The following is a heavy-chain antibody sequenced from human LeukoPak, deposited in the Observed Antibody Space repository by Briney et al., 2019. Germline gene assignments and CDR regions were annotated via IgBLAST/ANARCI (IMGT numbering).Heavy chain of an antibody. CDR2: IYPGDSDT. CDR1: GYSFTDYW. J-gene: IGHJ4*02. CDR3: ARRPEYSYGSYYFDY. D-gene: IGHD5-18*01. V-gene: IGHV5-51*01. Sequence: GKSLKISCKGSGYSFTDYWIGWVRQMPGKGLEWMGIIYPGDSDTRYSPSFQGQVTISADKSISTAYLQWSSLKASDTAMYYCARRPEYSYGSYYFDYWGQGTLVTVSS.